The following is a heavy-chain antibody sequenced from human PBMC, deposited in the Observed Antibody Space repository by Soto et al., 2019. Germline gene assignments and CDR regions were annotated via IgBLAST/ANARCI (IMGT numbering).Heavy chain of an antibody. CDR3: ARRRLAGTRDGIDV. V-gene: IGHV1-3*01. D-gene: IGHD6-19*01. CDR1: RDTFTSYS. CDR2: INACNGKT. Sequence: ASVELCCEASRDTFTSYSMHWGRHSPGQRLEWMGCINACNGKTKCSQKFQGRVTITRETSASTAYMELSSLSYEDTAVYYSARRRLAGTRDGIDV. J-gene: IGHJ6*01.